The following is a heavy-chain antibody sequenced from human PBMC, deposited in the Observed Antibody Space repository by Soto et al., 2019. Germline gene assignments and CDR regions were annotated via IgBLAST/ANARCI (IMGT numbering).Heavy chain of an antibody. D-gene: IGHD3-22*01. V-gene: IGHV1-46*01. CDR2: INPSGGST. Sequence: ASVKVSCKASGYTFTSYYMHWVRQAPGQGLERMGIINPSGGSTSYAQKFQGRVTMTRDTSTSTVYMELSSLRSEDTAVYYCARASPVVTRSTHSGYWGQGTLVTV. J-gene: IGHJ4*02. CDR1: GYTFTSYY. CDR3: ARASPVVTRSTHSGY.